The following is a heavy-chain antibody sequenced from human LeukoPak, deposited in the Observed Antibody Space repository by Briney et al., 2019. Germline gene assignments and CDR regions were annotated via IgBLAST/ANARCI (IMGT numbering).Heavy chain of an antibody. CDR2: IYHSGST. CDR3: ARDTVGATRHFDY. D-gene: IGHD1-26*01. CDR1: GGSISSGGYY. Sequence: PSETLSLTCTDSGGSISSGGYYWSWIRQPPGKGLEWIGYIYHSGSTYYNPSLKSRVTISVDRSKNQFSLKLSSVTAADTAVYYRARDTVGATRHFDYWGQGTLVTVSS. V-gene: IGHV4-30-2*01. J-gene: IGHJ4*02.